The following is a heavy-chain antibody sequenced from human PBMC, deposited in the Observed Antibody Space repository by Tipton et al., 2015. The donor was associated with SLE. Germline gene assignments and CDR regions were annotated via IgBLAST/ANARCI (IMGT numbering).Heavy chain of an antibody. CDR1: GFTLSDHY. J-gene: IGHJ2*01. V-gene: IGHV3-53*01. Sequence: SLRLSCEVSGFTLSDHYMSWVRQAPGKGLEWVSVIYSGGNTDYADSVKGRFTISRDNYKNTVYLRLNSLRAEDTAVYYCARAPTRSVVRVPSAYWYFDLWGRGTLVTVSS. D-gene: IGHD2-2*01. CDR2: IYSGGNT. CDR3: ARAPTRSVVRVPSAYWYFDL.